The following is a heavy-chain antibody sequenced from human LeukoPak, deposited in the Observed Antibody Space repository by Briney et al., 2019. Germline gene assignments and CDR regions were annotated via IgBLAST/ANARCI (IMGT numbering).Heavy chain of an antibody. Sequence: KSSETLSLTCTVSGDSITSGSYYWSWIRQPAGKGLEWIGRIYSSGGASYNPSLKSRVTMSVDTSESQISLKLSSVTAADTAVYYCAREEVVQYSSSWYHWFDPWGQGTLVTVSS. CDR1: GDSITSGSYY. CDR3: AREEVVQYSSSWYHWFDP. CDR2: IYSSGGA. V-gene: IGHV4-61*02. D-gene: IGHD6-13*01. J-gene: IGHJ5*02.